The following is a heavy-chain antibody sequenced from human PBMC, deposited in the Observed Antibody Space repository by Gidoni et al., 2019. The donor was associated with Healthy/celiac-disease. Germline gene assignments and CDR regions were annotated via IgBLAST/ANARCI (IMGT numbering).Heavy chain of an antibody. V-gene: IGHV5-10-1*01. CDR3: ARLGHGYCSSTSCYEGVFRDY. Sequence: EVQLVQSGAEVKKPGESLRISCKGSGYSFTSYWISWVRQMPGKGLEWLGRIDPSDSYTNYSPSFQGHVTISADKSISTAYLQWSSLKASDTAMYYCARLGHGYCSSTSCYEGVFRDYWGQGTLVTVSS. CDR2: IDPSDSYT. J-gene: IGHJ4*02. D-gene: IGHD2-2*01. CDR1: GYSFTSYW.